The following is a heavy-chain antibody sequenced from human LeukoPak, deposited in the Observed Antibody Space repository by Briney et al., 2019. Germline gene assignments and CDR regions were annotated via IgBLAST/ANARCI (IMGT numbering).Heavy chain of an antibody. Sequence: GGSLRLSCAASGFTFSTYWMHWVRPEPGKGLVWVSRINSDGSTTAYADSVKSRFTNSRDNAKNTVYRQMNSLRAEDTAVYYCVGVATTTLFDFWGQGTLVTVSS. D-gene: IGHD5-12*01. CDR1: GFTFSTYW. V-gene: IGHV3-74*01. CDR3: VGVATTTLFDF. J-gene: IGHJ4*02. CDR2: INSDGSTT.